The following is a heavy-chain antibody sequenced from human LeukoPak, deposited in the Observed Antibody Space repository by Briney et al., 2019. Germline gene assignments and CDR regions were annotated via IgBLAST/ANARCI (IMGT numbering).Heavy chain of an antibody. CDR2: LGRSSKT. V-gene: IGHV3-23*01. D-gene: IGHD6-13*01. J-gene: IGHJ4*02. CDR1: GFSFSDYS. CDR3: ARVSSSWYYVDY. Sequence: GGSLRLSCAASGFSFSDYSMSWVRQAPGKGLEWVAGLGRSSKTYYADSVKGRFSISRDNSKDTLYLQMNSLRAEDTAVYYCARVSSSWYYVDYWGQGTLVTVSS.